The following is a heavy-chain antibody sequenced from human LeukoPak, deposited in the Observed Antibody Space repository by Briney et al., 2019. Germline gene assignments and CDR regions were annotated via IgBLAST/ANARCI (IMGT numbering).Heavy chain of an antibody. J-gene: IGHJ4*02. CDR2: ISGSGGST. Sequence: GGSLRLSCAASGFTFSSYAMSWVRQAPGKGLEWVSAISGSGGSTYYADSVKGRFTISRDNSKNTLYLQMNSLRAEDTAVYYCAKDFSRLWFGELLTTRYFDYWGQGTLVTVSS. CDR3: AKDFSRLWFGELLTTRYFDY. V-gene: IGHV3-23*01. CDR1: GFTFSSYA. D-gene: IGHD3-10*01.